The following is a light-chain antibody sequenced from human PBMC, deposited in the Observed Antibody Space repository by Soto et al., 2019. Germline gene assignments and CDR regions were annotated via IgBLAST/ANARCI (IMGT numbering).Light chain of an antibody. CDR3: QNYNGAPWT. Sequence: DIQMTQSPSSLSASVGDRVTITCRASQGISNYLVWYQQKQGKVPKLLIYAASTLQSGVPSRFSGSGSGTDFTLTISSLRPEDVATYYCQNYNGAPWTFGQGTKVEIK. V-gene: IGKV1-27*01. CDR2: AAS. CDR1: QGISNY. J-gene: IGKJ1*01.